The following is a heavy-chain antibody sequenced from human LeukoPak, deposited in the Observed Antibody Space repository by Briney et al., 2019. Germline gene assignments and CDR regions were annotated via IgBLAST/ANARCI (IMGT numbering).Heavy chain of an antibody. CDR2: ISSSGSTI. D-gene: IGHD6-19*01. CDR3: ARDSSGWYLIYFQH. V-gene: IGHV3-48*01. J-gene: IGHJ1*01. Sequence: PGGSLRLSCAASGFTFSSYSMNWVRQAPGKGLEWVSYISSSGSTIYYADSVKGRFTISRENAKNSLYLQMNSLRAEDTAVYYCARDSSGWYLIYFQHWGQGTLVTVSS. CDR1: GFTFSSYS.